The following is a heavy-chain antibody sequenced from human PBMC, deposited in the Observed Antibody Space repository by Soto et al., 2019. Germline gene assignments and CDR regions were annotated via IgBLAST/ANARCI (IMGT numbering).Heavy chain of an antibody. D-gene: IGHD5-12*01. Sequence: EVQVVESGGGLVKPGGSLRLACAASGFPFSSFSWNCVRQAPGKGLEWVSSISPGGNSVYYADSVKGRFTISRDNAKNSLYLQMNNLRAEDAAVYYCARPRGPRGYDLIDYWGQGTLVTVSS. V-gene: IGHV3-21*02. CDR3: ARPRGPRGYDLIDY. CDR2: ISPGGNSV. J-gene: IGHJ4*02. CDR1: GFPFSSFS.